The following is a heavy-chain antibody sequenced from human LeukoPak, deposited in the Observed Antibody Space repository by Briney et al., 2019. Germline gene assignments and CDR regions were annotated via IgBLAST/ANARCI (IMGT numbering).Heavy chain of an antibody. CDR2: IRSKAYGETA. V-gene: IGHV3-49*04. Sequence: GGSLRLSCAASGFTFSSYWMNWARQAPGKGLEWVGFIRSKAYGETADYAASVKGRSTISRDDSKAIAYLQMSSLKTEDTAVYHCTRDRGAYNLYDYWGQGTLVTVSS. D-gene: IGHD1-1*01. CDR1: GFTFSSYW. CDR3: TRDRGAYNLYDY. J-gene: IGHJ4*02.